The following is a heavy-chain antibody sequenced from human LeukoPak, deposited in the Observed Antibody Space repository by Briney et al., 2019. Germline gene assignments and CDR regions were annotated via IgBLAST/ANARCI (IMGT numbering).Heavy chain of an antibody. J-gene: IGHJ4*02. Sequence: GGSLRLSCAGSGSPFSSYEMNWVRQAPGKGLEWISYISSGGTTIYYADSVKGRFTISRDNAENSLYLQMNSLRVEDTGVYYCARVYDTSGYKTPPPDYWGQGTLVTVSS. CDR1: GSPFSSYE. CDR3: ARVYDTSGYKTPPPDY. V-gene: IGHV3-48*03. D-gene: IGHD3-22*01. CDR2: ISSGGTTI.